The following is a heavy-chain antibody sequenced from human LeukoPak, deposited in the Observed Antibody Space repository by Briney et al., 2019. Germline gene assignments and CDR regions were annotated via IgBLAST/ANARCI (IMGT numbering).Heavy chain of an antibody. CDR2: INPNSGGT. Sequence: GASVKVSCKASGYTFTGYYMHWVRQAPGQGLEWMGWINPNSGGTNYAQKFQGRVTMTRNTSISTAYMELSSLRSEDTAVYARRFSGSGSPITYWGQGTLVTVSS. CDR1: GYTFTGYY. CDR3: RFSGSGSPITY. V-gene: IGHV1-2*02. J-gene: IGHJ4*02. D-gene: IGHD3-10*01.